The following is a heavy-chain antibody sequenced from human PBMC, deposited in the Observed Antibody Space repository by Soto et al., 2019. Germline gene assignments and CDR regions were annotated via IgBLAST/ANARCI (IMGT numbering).Heavy chain of an antibody. Sequence: EVQLMESGGGLVQPGGSLRLSCAASGLTFSSETMFWVRHAPGKGLEHISAISKNGDSTYYSDSVKGRVTISRDNSKNTLYLQMGSMRAEDMAVYYCATKEGFAYWGQGTLGTVSS. CDR3: ATKEGFAY. CDR2: ISKNGDST. J-gene: IGHJ4*02. V-gene: IGHV3-64*07. CDR1: GLTFSSET.